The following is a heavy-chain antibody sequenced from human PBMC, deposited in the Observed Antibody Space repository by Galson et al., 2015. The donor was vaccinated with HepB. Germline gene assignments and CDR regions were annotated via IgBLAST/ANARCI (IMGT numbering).Heavy chain of an antibody. Sequence: SVKVSCKASGFTFTGYYMHWVRQAPGQGLEWMGRINPNSGGTNYAQRFQGRVTMTRDTSISTAFMVLSRLRSDDTAVYYCAREKRDCTSTSCWFDHWGQGTLVTVSS. CDR1: GFTFTGYY. CDR3: AREKRDCTSTSCWFDH. J-gene: IGHJ5*02. V-gene: IGHV1-2*06. CDR2: INPNSGGT. D-gene: IGHD2-2*01.